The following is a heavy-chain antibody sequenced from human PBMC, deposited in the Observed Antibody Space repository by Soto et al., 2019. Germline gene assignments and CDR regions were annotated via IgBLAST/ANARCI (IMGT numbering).Heavy chain of an antibody. CDR2: IIPIFGTA. J-gene: IGHJ5*02. Sequence: ASVKVSCNASGGTFSSYAMSWVRQAPGQGLEWMGGIIPIFGTANYAQKFQGRVTITADKSTSTAYMQLSSLRSEDTAVYYCARAVGYIVVVRATMEGWFDPWRQGTPVTVSS. D-gene: IGHD2-2*01. CDR3: ARAVGYIVVVRATMEGWFDP. V-gene: IGHV1-69*06. CDR1: GGTFSSYA.